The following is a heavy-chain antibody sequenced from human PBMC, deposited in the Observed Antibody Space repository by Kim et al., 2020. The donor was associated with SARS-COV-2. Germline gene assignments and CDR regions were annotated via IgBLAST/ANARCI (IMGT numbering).Heavy chain of an antibody. Sequence: GESLKISCKGSGYSFTSYWIGWVRQMPGKGLEWMGIIYPGDSDTRYSPSFQGQVTISADKSISTAYLQWSSLKASDTAMYYCARQRSMVRGVIGSNDYWGQGTLVTVSS. CDR2: IYPGDSDT. CDR1: GYSFTSYW. CDR3: ARQRSMVRGVIGSNDY. J-gene: IGHJ4*02. D-gene: IGHD3-10*01. V-gene: IGHV5-51*01.